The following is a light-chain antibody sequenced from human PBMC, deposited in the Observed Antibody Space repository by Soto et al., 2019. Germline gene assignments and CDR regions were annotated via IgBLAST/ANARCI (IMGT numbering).Light chain of an antibody. CDR3: QQYNNGLPLA. J-gene: IGKJ4*01. CDR2: GAS. CDR1: QSVSSN. V-gene: IGKV3-15*01. Sequence: EIVMTQSPATLSVSPGERATLSCMASQSVSSNLAWYQQKPGQAPRLLIYGASTRATGIPARFSGSGSGTEFTLTISSLPSEDFAVYYCQQYNNGLPLAFVGVTKVDIK.